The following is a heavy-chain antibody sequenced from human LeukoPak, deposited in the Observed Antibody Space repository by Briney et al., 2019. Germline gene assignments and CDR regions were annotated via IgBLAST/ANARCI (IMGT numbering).Heavy chain of an antibody. V-gene: IGHV3-23*01. D-gene: IGHD4-17*01. CDR3: AKDDDGHHHGVDH. CDR2: IGYSAGDT. Sequence: GGSLRLSCAASGFSVSSYAMTRVRQAPGKGLEWVSGIGYSAGDTNYADSVKGRFTISRDSSMNTLYLQMSGLRADDTALYYCAKDDDGHHHGVDHWGQGALVTVSS. J-gene: IGHJ4*02. CDR1: GFSVSSYA.